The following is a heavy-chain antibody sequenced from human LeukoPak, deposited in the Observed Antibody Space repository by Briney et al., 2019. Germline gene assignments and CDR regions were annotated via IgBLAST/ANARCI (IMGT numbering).Heavy chain of an antibody. CDR1: GFIANPNY. CDR3: ARRNPGVADAFDI. D-gene: IGHD3-10*01. J-gene: IGHJ3*02. V-gene: IGHV3-53*01. CDR2: IYKDGST. Sequence: GPLRLSCPPSGFIANPNYMGWVRQAPGKGLVWVSIIYKDGSTYYADSVKGRFTISRDNSKNILFLQMNGLRAEDTAVYYCARRNPGVADAFDIWGQGTMVSVSS.